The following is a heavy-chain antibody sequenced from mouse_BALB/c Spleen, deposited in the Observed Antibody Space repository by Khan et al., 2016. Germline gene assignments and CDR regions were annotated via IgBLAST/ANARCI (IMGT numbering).Heavy chain of an antibody. CDR2: IPYNGTT. CDR1: GYSITSGYS. J-gene: IGHJ2*01. V-gene: IGHV3-1*02. D-gene: IGHD1-1*01. CDR3: ATYYSGSSYDY. Sequence: VQLKESGPDLVKPSQSLSLTCTVTGYSITSGYSWYWNRQPPGNKQEWMAYIPYNGTTNYNPSLKSRFSLTRDTSKNPTNLQFNSVATEDSAAYYCATYYSGSSYDYWGQGTTLTVSS.